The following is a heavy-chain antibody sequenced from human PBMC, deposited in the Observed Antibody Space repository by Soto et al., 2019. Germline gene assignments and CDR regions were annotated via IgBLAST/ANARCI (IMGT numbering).Heavy chain of an antibody. CDR2: INHSGSA. J-gene: IGHJ6*02. CDR1: GGSFSGYY. Sequence: SETLSLTCAVYGGSFSGYYRSWIRQPPGKGLEWIGEINHSGSANYNPSLKSRVTISVDTSKNQFSLKLSSVTAADTAVYYCARDGFAWLHADYYGSGSSYGMDVWGQGTTVTVSS. V-gene: IGHV4-34*01. D-gene: IGHD3-10*01. CDR3: ARDGFAWLHADYYGSGSSYGMDV.